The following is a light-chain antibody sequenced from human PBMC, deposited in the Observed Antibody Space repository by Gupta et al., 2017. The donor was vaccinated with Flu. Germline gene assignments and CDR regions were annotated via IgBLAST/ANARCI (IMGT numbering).Light chain of an antibody. CDR3: QQYNSYPLT. V-gene: IGKV1-5*03. Sequence: PSTLSASVGDRVTIACRASQSISSWLAWYQQKPGKAPKLLIYKASSLESGVPSRFSGSGSGTEYTLTISSLQPDDFATYYCQQYNSYPLTFGGGTKVEIK. CDR2: KAS. CDR1: QSISSW. J-gene: IGKJ4*01.